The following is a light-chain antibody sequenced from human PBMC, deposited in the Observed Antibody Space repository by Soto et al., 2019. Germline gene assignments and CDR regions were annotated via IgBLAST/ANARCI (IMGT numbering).Light chain of an antibody. CDR1: QAIRTA. CDR2: AAS. Sequence: AIQLTQSPSSLYASVGDRVTITCRASQAIRTALGWYQQKPGKVPKLLIYAASILQGGVPSRFSGSGSGTDFTLTISSLQPEDFATYYCLLDFRYFWAFGQGTKVDIK. V-gene: IGKV1-6*01. J-gene: IGKJ1*01. CDR3: LLDFRYFWA.